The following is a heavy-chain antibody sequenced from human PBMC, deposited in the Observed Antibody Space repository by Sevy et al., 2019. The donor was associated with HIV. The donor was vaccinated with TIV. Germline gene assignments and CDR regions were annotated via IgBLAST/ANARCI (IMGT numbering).Heavy chain of an antibody. V-gene: IGHV3-7*01. J-gene: IGHJ5*02. D-gene: IGHD1-26*01. CDR3: ARGVGLDR. CDR2: IRPDGSDK. Sequence: GESLKISCEASGFTFSPHWMTWVRQAPGKGLEWVAKIRPDGSDKYYVDSVKGRFTISRDNAKNSLYLQVNSLRADDTAMYYGARGVGLDRWGQGALVTVSS. CDR1: GFTFSPHW.